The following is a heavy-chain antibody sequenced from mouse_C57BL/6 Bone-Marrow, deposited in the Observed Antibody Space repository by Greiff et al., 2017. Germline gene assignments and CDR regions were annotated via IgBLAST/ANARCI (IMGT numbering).Heavy chain of an antibody. J-gene: IGHJ3*01. Sequence: QVQLKQPGAELVMPGASVKLSCKASGSTFTSYWMHWVKQRPGQGLEWIGEIDPSDSYTNYNQKFKGKSTLTVDKSSSTAYMQLSSLTSEDSAVYYCAISTMIRSFAYWGQGTLVTVSA. CDR1: GSTFTSYW. D-gene: IGHD2-4*01. CDR2: IDPSDSYT. V-gene: IGHV1-69*01. CDR3: AISTMIRSFAY.